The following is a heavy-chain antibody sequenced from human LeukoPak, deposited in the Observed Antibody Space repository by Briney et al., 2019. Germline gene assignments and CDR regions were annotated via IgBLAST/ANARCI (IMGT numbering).Heavy chain of an antibody. CDR2: ISGSGDRT. D-gene: IGHD3-9*01. Sequence: GGSLRLPCAASGFTFSIYAMNWVRQAPGKGLERVSSISGSGDRTYYAESVKGRFTISRDISKNTLYLQMNSVRAEDTAVYFCAKDTDIYYYYNDRDVWGQGTTVTVSS. V-gene: IGHV3-23*01. CDR3: AKDTDIYYYYNDRDV. J-gene: IGHJ6*02. CDR1: GFTFSIYA.